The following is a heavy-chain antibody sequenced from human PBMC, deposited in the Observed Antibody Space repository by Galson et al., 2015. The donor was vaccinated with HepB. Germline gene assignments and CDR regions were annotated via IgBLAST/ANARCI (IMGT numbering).Heavy chain of an antibody. CDR3: ARYSSSWYFFDY. D-gene: IGHD6-13*01. V-gene: IGHV1-3*01. CDR2: INAGNGNT. CDR1: GYTFTSYA. Sequence: SVKVSCKASGYTFTSYAMHWVRQAPGQRLEWMGWINAGNGNTKYSQKFQGRVTITRDTSASTAYMELSSLRSEDTAVYYCARYSSSWYFFDYWGQGTLVTVSS. J-gene: IGHJ4*02.